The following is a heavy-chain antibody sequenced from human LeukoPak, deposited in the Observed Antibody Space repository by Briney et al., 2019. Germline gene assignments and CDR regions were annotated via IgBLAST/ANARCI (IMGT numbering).Heavy chain of an antibody. V-gene: IGHV4-39*01. Sequence: SEPLSLTCTVSGGSISSSFYYWGWIRQPPGKGLEWIGSIYYSGSTYYNPSLKSRVTISVDTSKNQFSLKLSSVAAADTAVYYCARNPYYYGSGSYYNSAFDIWGQGTMVTVSS. CDR1: GGSISSSFYY. CDR2: IYYSGST. CDR3: ARNPYYYGSGSYYNSAFDI. D-gene: IGHD3-10*01. J-gene: IGHJ3*02.